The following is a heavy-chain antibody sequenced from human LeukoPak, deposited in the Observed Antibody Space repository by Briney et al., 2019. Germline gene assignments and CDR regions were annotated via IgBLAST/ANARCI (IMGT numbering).Heavy chain of an antibody. D-gene: IGHD1-26*01. CDR1: GFTFTSYS. J-gene: IGHJ4*02. Sequence: GGSLRLSCAASGFTFTSYSMNWVRQAPGKGLEWVSTISGGGGSTYYADSVKGRFTISRDNARNSLYLQMNSLRAEDTAVYYCARDKIVGPTTLDYWGQGTLVTVSS. CDR2: ISGGGGST. V-gene: IGHV3-23*01. CDR3: ARDKIVGPTTLDY.